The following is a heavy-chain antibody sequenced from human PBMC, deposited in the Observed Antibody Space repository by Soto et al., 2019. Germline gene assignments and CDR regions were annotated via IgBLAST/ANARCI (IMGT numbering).Heavy chain of an antibody. V-gene: IGHV1-2*02. CDR1: GYTFTGYY. CDR3: ARIFGGYVPLDY. Sequence: ASVKVSCKASGYTFTGYYMHWVRQAPGQGLEWMGWINPNSGGTNYAQKFQGRVTMTRDTSISTAYMELNRLRSDDTAVYYCARIFGGYVPLDYWGQGTLVTVSS. D-gene: IGHD5-12*01. CDR2: INPNSGGT. J-gene: IGHJ4*02.